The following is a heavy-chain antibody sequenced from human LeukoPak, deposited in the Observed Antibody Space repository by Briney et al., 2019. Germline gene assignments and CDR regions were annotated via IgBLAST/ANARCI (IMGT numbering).Heavy chain of an antibody. V-gene: IGHV3-30*18. J-gene: IGHJ4*02. D-gene: IGHD2-15*01. CDR3: AKDSGVVGFDY. Sequence: GGSLRLSCATSGFTFSNYGIHWIRQAPGKGLEWVAVISYDESYKYYADSVKGRFSISRDTSKNTLYLQMNSLRTEDTAVYYCAKDSGVVGFDYWGQGTLVTVSS. CDR2: ISYDESYK. CDR1: GFTFSNYG.